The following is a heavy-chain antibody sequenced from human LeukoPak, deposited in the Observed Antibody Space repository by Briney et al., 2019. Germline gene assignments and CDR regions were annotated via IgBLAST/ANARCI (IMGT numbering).Heavy chain of an antibody. CDR3: ARVMGVDYNYGPIDY. D-gene: IGHD5-24*01. J-gene: IGHJ4*02. CDR1: GFTVSSSY. Sequence: GGSLRLSCAASGFTVSSSYVSWVRQAPGKGLEWVSVIYTGGSTYYADSVKGRFAISRGNSKNTLYLQMNSLRAEDTAVYYCARVMGVDYNYGPIDYWGQGTLVTVSS. V-gene: IGHV3-66*01. CDR2: IYTGGST.